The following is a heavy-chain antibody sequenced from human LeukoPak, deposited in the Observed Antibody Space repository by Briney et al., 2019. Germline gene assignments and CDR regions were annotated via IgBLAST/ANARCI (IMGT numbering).Heavy chain of an antibody. D-gene: IGHD3-9*01. CDR2: IYPGDFDT. V-gene: IGHV5-51*01. CDR3: ARLPLLTGFMEY. CDR1: GYSFTTYW. Sequence: HGESLKISCKGSGYSFTTYWIGWVRQMPGKGLEWMGIIYPGDFDTRYSPSFQGQVTISADKSISTAYLQWSSLKASDTAMHYCARLPLLTGFMEYWGQGTLVTVSS. J-gene: IGHJ4*02.